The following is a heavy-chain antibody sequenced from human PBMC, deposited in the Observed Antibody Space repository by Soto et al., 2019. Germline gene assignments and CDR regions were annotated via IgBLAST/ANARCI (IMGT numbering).Heavy chain of an antibody. V-gene: IGHV3-74*01. CDR1: GFNFSNHW. J-gene: IGHJ5*02. D-gene: IGHD2-21*02. CDR3: ARESGDWPLNWFDP. CDR2: ITSDGKSK. Sequence: GGSLKLSCAASGFNFSNHWMHWVRQRPAEGLVWVSRITSDGKSKAYAESVKGRFAISRDNAKNTLYLQMNGLTAEDTAVYYCARESGDWPLNWFDPWGQGTLVTVSS.